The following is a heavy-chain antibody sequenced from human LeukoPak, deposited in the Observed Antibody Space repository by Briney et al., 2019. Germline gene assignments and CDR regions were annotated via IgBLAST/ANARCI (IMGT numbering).Heavy chain of an antibody. J-gene: IGHJ6*02. Sequence: PSETLSLTCTVSGGSISSYYWSWIRQPAGKGLEWIGRIYTSGSTNYNPSLKSRVTMSVDTSKNQFSLKLSSVTAADTAVYCCAREGVVVPAAIQVGSYYYYYGMDVWGQGTTVTVSS. CDR3: AREGVVVPAAIQVGSYYYYYGMDV. CDR2: IYTSGST. D-gene: IGHD2-2*01. V-gene: IGHV4-4*07. CDR1: GGSISSYY.